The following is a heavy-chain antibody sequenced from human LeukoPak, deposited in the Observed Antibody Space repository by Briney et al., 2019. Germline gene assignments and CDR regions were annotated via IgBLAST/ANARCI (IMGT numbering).Heavy chain of an antibody. Sequence: QPGGSLRLSCAASGFTFSSYAMSWVRQAPGKGLEWVSAISGSGGSTYYADSVKGRFTISRDNSKNTLYLQMNSLRAEDTAVYYCAKLAGHYDILTGYYLPPWRGDHFDYWGQGTLVTVSS. CDR3: AKLAGHYDILTGYYLPPWRGDHFDY. D-gene: IGHD3-9*01. V-gene: IGHV3-23*01. CDR1: GFTFSSYA. CDR2: ISGSGGST. J-gene: IGHJ4*02.